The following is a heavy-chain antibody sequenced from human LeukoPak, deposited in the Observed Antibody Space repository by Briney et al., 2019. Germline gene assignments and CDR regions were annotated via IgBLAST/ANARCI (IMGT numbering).Heavy chain of an antibody. V-gene: IGHV3-21*03. CDR1: GYTFSSYS. J-gene: IGHJ4*02. Sequence: GGSLRLSCAASGYTFSSYSMNWVRQAPGKGLEWVSSISSSGSYMYYADSVKGRFTISRDNAKNSLYLQMNSLKTEDTAVYYCTTDSYYFDYWGQGTLVTVSS. CDR3: TTDSYYFDY. CDR2: ISSSGSYM.